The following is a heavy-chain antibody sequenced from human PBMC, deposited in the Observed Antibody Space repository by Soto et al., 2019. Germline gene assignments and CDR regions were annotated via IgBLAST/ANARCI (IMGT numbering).Heavy chain of an antibody. CDR1: GFTFSNFV. J-gene: IGHJ2*01. V-gene: IGHV3-23*01. Sequence: EVQLLESGGGLVQPGGSLRLSCAASGFTFSNFVMGWVRRAPGKGLEWVSAIGGTSGSTYYADSVKGRFTISRDNAKNTLSLQTHSLSAEDTAIYYCAKRRGDGYFDLWGRGTLVTVSS. D-gene: IGHD7-27*01. CDR3: AKRRGDGYFDL. CDR2: IGGTSGST.